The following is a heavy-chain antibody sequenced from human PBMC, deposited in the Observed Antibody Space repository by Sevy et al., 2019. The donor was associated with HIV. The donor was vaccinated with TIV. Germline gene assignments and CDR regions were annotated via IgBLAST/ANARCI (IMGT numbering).Heavy chain of an antibody. Sequence: QTPSLTCAISGDSVSSNSAAWNWIRQSPSRGLEWLGRTYYRSKWYNDYAVSVKSRITINPDTSKNQFSLQLNSVTPEDTAVYYCARDSITMVRGVHYYYYGMDVWGQGTTVTVSS. V-gene: IGHV6-1*01. CDR2: TYYRSKWYN. D-gene: IGHD3-10*01. J-gene: IGHJ6*02. CDR3: ARDSITMVRGVHYYYYGMDV. CDR1: GDSVSSNSAA.